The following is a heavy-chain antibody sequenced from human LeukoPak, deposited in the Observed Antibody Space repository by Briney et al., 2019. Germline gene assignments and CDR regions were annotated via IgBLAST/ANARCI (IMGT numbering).Heavy chain of an antibody. CDR3: ATWEQQLALFDY. D-gene: IGHD6-13*01. V-gene: IGHV3-23*01. CDR2: ISGSGGST. CDR1: GFTFSSYA. J-gene: IGHJ4*02. Sequence: GGSLRLSCAASGFTFSSYAMSWVRQAPGMGLEWVSAISGSGGSTYYADSVKGRFTISRDNSKNTLYLQMNSLRAEDTAVYYCATWEQQLALFDYWGQGTLVTVSS.